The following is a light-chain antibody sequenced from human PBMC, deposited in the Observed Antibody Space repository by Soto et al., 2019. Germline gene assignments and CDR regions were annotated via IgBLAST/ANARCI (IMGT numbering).Light chain of an antibody. CDR2: AAS. Sequence: AIRMTQSPSSLSASTGDRVTITCRASQGISSYLAWYQQKPGKAPKLLIYAASTLQSGVPSRFSGSGSGTDFTLTISCLQSKDFATYYCQQYYSYPPITFGQGTRLEIK. CDR3: QQYYSYPPIT. CDR1: QGISSY. J-gene: IGKJ5*01. V-gene: IGKV1-8*01.